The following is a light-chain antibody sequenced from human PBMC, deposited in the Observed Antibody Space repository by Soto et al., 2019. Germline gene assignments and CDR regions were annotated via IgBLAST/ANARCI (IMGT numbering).Light chain of an antibody. CDR2: EDN. CDR3: QSYDSSNHVV. V-gene: IGLV6-57*02. J-gene: IGLJ2*01. Sequence: NFMLTQPHSVSESPGQTVTISCTGSSGSIASNYVQWYQQRPGSAPTTVIYEDNQRPSGVPDRFSGSIDSSSNSASLTISGLKTEDEADYYCQSYDSSNHVVFGGGTKLTVL. CDR1: SGSIASNY.